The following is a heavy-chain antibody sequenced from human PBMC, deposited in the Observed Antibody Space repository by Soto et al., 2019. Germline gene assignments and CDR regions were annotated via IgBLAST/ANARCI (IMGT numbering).Heavy chain of an antibody. CDR3: ARTYSNNWVFYFDY. CDR1: GYSIRSSNW. Sequence: QVQLQESGPGLVKPSDTLSLTCAVSGYSIRSSNWWDWIRQPPGKGLEWIGYIYYSGITHYNSSLAIRVTMSLDTSNNQFSLKLSSVTAADTAVYYCARTYSNNWVFYFDYWGKGTLATVAS. CDR2: IYYSGIT. D-gene: IGHD1-26*01. J-gene: IGHJ4*02. V-gene: IGHV4-28*01.